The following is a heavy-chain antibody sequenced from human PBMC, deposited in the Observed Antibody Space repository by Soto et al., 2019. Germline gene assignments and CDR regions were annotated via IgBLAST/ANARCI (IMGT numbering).Heavy chain of an antibody. CDR3: ARSVAVPGSHIDY. Sequence: QVQLQASCPGLVTTSETLSLTCSVSGGSISGSYWSWIRQSPGKGLEWLGYVYYTGSTNYSPSLRSRVSISVDTSKNECSRRLSSVTAADTAVYFWARSVAVPGSHIDYWGQGTQVTVSS. CDR1: GGSISGSY. D-gene: IGHD3-3*01. J-gene: IGHJ4*02. V-gene: IGHV4-59*01. CDR2: VYYTGST.